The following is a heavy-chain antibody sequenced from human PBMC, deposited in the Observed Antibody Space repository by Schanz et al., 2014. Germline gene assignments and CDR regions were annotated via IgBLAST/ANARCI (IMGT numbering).Heavy chain of an antibody. V-gene: IGHV1-46*01. CDR1: GYTFTSYY. Sequence: QGQLVQSGAEVKKPGASVKVSCKASGYTFTSYYMHWVRQAPGQGLEWMGRIIPILDKTNYAQKFQGRVTMTADKSTSTVYMEVSGLRSEDTAVYYCARAPVTVGPYHYYMDVWGKGTTVTVSS. J-gene: IGHJ6*03. CDR3: ARAPVTVGPYHYYMDV. D-gene: IGHD4-17*01. CDR2: IIPILDKT.